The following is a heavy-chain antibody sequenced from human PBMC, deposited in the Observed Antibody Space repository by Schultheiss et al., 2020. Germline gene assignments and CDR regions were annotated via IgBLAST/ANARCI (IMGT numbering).Heavy chain of an antibody. J-gene: IGHJ4*02. D-gene: IGHD1-1*01. CDR3: ARRATPGTFSRPKFDY. V-gene: IGHV4-59*01. Sequence: GSLRLSCTVSGGSISHYYWTWIRQPPGQGLEWIGYIYYSGSTNYNPSLKSRVTISVDTSKNQFSLKLSSVTAADTAVYFCARRATPGTFSRPKFDYWGQGTLVTVSS. CDR1: GGSISHYY. CDR2: IYYSGST.